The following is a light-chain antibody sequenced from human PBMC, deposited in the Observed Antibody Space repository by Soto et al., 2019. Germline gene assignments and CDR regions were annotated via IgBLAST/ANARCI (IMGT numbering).Light chain of an antibody. CDR2: AAS. J-gene: IGKJ5*01. CDR1: QGIYNY. Sequence: DIQMTQSPSSLSASVGDRVTITCRASQGIYNYLAWYQQKPGKAPKLLIYAASTLEEGVPSRFSGSGSGTDFTLTISSLQPEDVATYYCHKYNSALLTFGQGTRLEIK. V-gene: IGKV1-27*01. CDR3: HKYNSALLT.